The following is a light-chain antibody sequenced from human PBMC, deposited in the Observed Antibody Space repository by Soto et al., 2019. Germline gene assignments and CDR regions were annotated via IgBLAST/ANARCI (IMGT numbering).Light chain of an antibody. V-gene: IGLV1-40*01. Sequence: QSVLTQPPSVSGSPGQRVTISCTGSSSNIGAGYDVHWYQQLPGTAPKLLIYGDSNRPSGVPDRFSCSKSGTSASLAITGLQAEDEADYYCQSYDSSRSGSVFGGGTKLTV. CDR2: GDS. J-gene: IGLJ2*01. CDR3: QSYDSSRSGSV. CDR1: SSNIGAGYD.